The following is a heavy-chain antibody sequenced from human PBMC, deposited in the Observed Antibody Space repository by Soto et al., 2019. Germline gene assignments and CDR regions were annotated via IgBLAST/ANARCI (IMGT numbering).Heavy chain of an antibody. Sequence: ASVKVSCKASGGTFSSYAISWVRQAPGQGLEWMGGIIPIFGTANYAQKFQGRVTITADKSTSTAYMELSSLRSEDTAVYYCARGARGYSGYDCGYWGQGTLVTVSS. V-gene: IGHV1-69*06. CDR2: IIPIFGTA. CDR3: ARGARGYSGYDCGY. CDR1: GGTFSSYA. J-gene: IGHJ4*02. D-gene: IGHD5-12*01.